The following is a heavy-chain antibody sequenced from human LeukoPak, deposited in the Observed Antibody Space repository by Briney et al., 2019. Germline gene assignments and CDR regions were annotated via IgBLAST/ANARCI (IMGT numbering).Heavy chain of an antibody. D-gene: IGHD6-19*01. CDR2: IKEDGSQK. V-gene: IGHV3-7*01. CDR3: ARVGSGRFED. J-gene: IGHJ4*02. CDR1: GFTFSSYC. Sequence: GGSLRLSCAASGFTFSSYCMTWVRQAPGKGLEWVANIKEDGSQKYHVDSLKGRFTISRDNAKNSLYLQMNSLSVEETAMYYCARVGSGRFEDWGQGPLVTVSS.